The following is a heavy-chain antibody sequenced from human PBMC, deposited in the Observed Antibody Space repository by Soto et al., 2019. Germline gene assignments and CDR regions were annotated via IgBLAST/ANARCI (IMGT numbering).Heavy chain of an antibody. Sequence: GGFLRLSCAASGFTFSSYSMNWVRQAPGKGLEWVSYISSSSSTIYYADSVKGRFTISRDNAKNSLYLQMNSLRDEDTAVYYCARDPRRARDYYYYGMDVWGQGTTVTVSS. CDR1: GFTFSSYS. J-gene: IGHJ6*02. V-gene: IGHV3-48*02. CDR2: ISSSSSTI. CDR3: ARDPRRARDYYYYGMDV.